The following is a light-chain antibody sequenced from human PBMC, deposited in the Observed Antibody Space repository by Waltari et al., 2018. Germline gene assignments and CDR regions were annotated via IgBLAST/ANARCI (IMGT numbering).Light chain of an antibody. Sequence: SYELAQPPSVSVSPGQTSTIPCSGAGFGDQYVWWDQQKPGQSPVAVIYSDDKRPSGIPERFSGSNSGNTATLTIGGTQTTDEGDYYCQAWDDTTVVFGAGTKVTV. CDR3: QAWDDTTVV. V-gene: IGLV3-1*01. J-gene: IGLJ2*01. CDR2: SDD. CDR1: GFGDQY.